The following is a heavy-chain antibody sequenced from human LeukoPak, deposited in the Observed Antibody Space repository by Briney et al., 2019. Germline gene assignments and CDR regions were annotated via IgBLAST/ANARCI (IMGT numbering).Heavy chain of an antibody. CDR3: AREQGYYDSSGYRYYYYGMDV. Sequence: SQTLSPTCAISGDSVSSNSAAWNWIRQSPSRGLEWLGRTYYRSKWYNDYAVSVKSRITINPDTSKNQFSLQLNSVTPEDTAVYYCAREQGYYDSSGYRYYYYGMDVWGQGTTVTVSS. CDR1: GDSVSSNSAA. D-gene: IGHD3-22*01. V-gene: IGHV6-1*01. J-gene: IGHJ6*02. CDR2: TYYRSKWYN.